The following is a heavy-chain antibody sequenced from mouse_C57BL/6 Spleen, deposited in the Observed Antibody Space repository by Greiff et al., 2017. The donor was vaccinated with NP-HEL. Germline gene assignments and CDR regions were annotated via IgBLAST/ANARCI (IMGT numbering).Heavy chain of an antibody. V-gene: IGHV1-61*01. CDR3: ARREVRSFFFDY. Sequence: QVQLQQSGAELVRPGSSVKLSCKASGYTFTSYWMDWVKQRPGQGLEWIGNIYPSDSETHYNQKFKDKATLTVDKSSSTAYMQLSSLTSEDSAVYYCARREVRSFFFDYWGQGTTLTVSS. CDR2: IYPSDSET. CDR1: GYTFTSYW. D-gene: IGHD2-14*01. J-gene: IGHJ2*01.